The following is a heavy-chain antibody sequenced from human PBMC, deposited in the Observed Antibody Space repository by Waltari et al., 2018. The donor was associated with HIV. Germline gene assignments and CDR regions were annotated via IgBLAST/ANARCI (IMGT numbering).Heavy chain of an antibody. V-gene: IGHV1-69*08. CDR1: GGSFTSYS. J-gene: IGHJ4*02. CDR3: ASARETMGVDFDF. Sequence: QVQLVQSGAEVRTPGSSVKVSCKASGGSFTSYSINWVRQAPGQGLEWMGRVIPMSGTTNKAQKFQGRVTITADKSMTTSYMELTSLRTEDTAVYYCASARETMGVDFDFWGQGTLVTVSS. CDR2: VIPMSGTT. D-gene: IGHD3-10*01.